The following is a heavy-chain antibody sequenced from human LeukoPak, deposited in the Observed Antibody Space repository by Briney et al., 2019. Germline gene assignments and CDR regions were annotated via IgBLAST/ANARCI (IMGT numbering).Heavy chain of an antibody. CDR3: ARGVLSGGFDY. CDR2: ISGSGGST. Sequence: GGSLRLSCAASGFTFSSYAMSWVRQAPGKGLEWVSAISGSGGSTYYADSVKGRFTISRDNAKNSLYLQMNSLRAEDTAVYYCARGVLSGGFDYWGQGTLVAVSS. J-gene: IGHJ4*02. D-gene: IGHD2-15*01. CDR1: GFTFSSYA. V-gene: IGHV3-23*01.